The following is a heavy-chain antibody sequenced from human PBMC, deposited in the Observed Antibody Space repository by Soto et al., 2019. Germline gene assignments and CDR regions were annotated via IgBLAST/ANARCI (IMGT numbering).Heavy chain of an antibody. CDR3: VKLVREMPTIKLDY. CDR1: GGSISSSSYY. D-gene: IGHD1-1*01. V-gene: IGHV4-39*02. Sequence: QLQLQESGPGLVKPSETLSLTCTVSGGSISSSSYYWGWIRQPPGKGLEWIGSIYYSGSTYYNPSLTSRVTISVDTSKNHFSLKLSSVTAADTAVYYCVKLVREMPTIKLDYWGQGTLVTVSS. J-gene: IGHJ4*02. CDR2: IYYSGST.